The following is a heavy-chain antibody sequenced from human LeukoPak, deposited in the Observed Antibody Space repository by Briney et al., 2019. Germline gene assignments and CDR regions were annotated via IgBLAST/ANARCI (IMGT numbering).Heavy chain of an antibody. CDR1: GYTFTDYY. V-gene: IGHV1-2*02. CDR3: ARVPISRHYDSTGYYYEDP. CDR2: SNPNSGGA. Sequence: EASVKVSCKASGYTFTDYYIHWVRQAPGQGREWMGWSNPNSGGANYAQKFQGRVTMPRDTSISTAYMEMGRLRSDDTAVYYCARVPISRHYDSTGYYYEDPWGQGTLVTVSS. J-gene: IGHJ5*02. D-gene: IGHD3-22*01.